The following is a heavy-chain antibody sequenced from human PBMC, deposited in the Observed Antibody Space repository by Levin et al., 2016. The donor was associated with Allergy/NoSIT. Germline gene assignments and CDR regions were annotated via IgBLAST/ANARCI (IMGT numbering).Heavy chain of an antibody. CDR3: ARHRQQLVGDYYYYSGLDV. J-gene: IGHJ6*02. V-gene: IGHV5-51*01. Sequence: VRQMPGKGLEWMGVIYPGDSDTRYSPTFQGQVTFSADKSISTAYLQWSSLKASDTAIYYCARHRQQLVGDYYYYSGLDVWGQGTTVTVSS. D-gene: IGHD6-13*01. CDR2: IYPGDSDT.